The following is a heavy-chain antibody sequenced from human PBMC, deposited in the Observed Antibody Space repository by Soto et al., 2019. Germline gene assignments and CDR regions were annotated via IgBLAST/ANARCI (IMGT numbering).Heavy chain of an antibody. Sequence: EVQLVESGGGLVQPGGSLRLSCAASGFTFSSYWMHWVRQAPGKGLVWVSRSNTDGSSVDYADSVKGRFTISRDNAKNTLYLQMNSLRIEDTAVYYCTRDQTYAGNYYDYWGHGTRVTVSS. D-gene: IGHD6-13*01. CDR3: TRDQTYAGNYYDY. V-gene: IGHV3-74*01. CDR2: SNTDGSSV. J-gene: IGHJ4*01. CDR1: GFTFSSYW.